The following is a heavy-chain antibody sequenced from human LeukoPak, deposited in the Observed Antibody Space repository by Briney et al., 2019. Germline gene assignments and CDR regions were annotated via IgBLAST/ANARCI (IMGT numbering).Heavy chain of an antibody. CDR2: ISGGGGST. D-gene: IGHD3-22*01. J-gene: IGHJ4*02. Sequence: PGGSLRLSRAASEFTFSTYAMSWVRQAPGKGLEWVSVISGGGGSTYYADSVKGRFTISRDNSKNTLYLQMNSLRAEDTAVYYCARTYYYGSGGNSCLDYWGQGTLVTVSS. CDR3: ARTYYYGSGGNSCLDY. V-gene: IGHV3-23*01. CDR1: EFTFSTYA.